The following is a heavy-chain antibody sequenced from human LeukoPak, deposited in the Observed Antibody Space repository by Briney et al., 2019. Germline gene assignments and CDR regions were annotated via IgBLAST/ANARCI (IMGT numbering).Heavy chain of an antibody. Sequence: GESLQISCKASGYSFTGYWIGWVRQMPGKGLEWMSFIFPDDSDTTYSPSFQAQVTISADKSISTAYLQWSSLKPSDTAMYYCARRAHHDAFDIWGQGTMVTVSS. CDR3: ARRAHHDAFDI. V-gene: IGHV5-51*01. CDR1: GYSFTGYW. J-gene: IGHJ3*02. CDR2: IFPDDSDT.